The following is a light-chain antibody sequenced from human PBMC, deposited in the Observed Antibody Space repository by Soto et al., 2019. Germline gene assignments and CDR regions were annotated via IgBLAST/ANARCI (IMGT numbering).Light chain of an antibody. CDR3: SSFASGSTLYV. V-gene: IGLV2-14*01. J-gene: IGLJ1*01. Sequence: QAVVTQPASVSGSPGQSITISCTGTSSDVGGYKYVSWYQQHPGKAPKLMIYEVSNRPSGVSNRFSGSKSGNTASLTVSGLQAEDEADYYCSSFASGSTLYVFGTGTKVTVL. CDR2: EVS. CDR1: SSDVGGYKY.